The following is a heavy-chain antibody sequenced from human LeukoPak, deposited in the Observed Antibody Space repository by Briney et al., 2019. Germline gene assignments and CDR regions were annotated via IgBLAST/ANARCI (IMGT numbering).Heavy chain of an antibody. D-gene: IGHD2-2*01. V-gene: IGHV3-30*18. Sequence: GRSLRLSCSASGFTFSGYEMHWVRQAPGKGLEWVAVISHDGSNEDYADSVKGRFTISRDNSKNTLYLEMNSLRVEDTAVYYCAKGSFGSCSSPSCYFFDYWGQGTLVSVSS. J-gene: IGHJ4*02. CDR2: ISHDGSNE. CDR3: AKGSFGSCSSPSCYFFDY. CDR1: GFTFSGYE.